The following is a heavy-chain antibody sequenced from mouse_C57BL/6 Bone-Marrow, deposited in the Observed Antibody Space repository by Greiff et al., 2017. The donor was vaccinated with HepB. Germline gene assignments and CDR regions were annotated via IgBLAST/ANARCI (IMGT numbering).Heavy chain of an antibody. CDR3: AREGLDGYYLEY. Sequence: VQLQQSGPELVKPGASVKISCKASGYTFTDYYMNWVKQSHGKSLEWIGDINPNNGGTSYNQKFKGKATLTVDKSSSTAYMELRSLTSEDSAVYYCAREGLDGYYLEYWGQGTTLTVSS. D-gene: IGHD2-3*01. V-gene: IGHV1-26*01. CDR1: GYTFTDYY. J-gene: IGHJ2*01. CDR2: INPNNGGT.